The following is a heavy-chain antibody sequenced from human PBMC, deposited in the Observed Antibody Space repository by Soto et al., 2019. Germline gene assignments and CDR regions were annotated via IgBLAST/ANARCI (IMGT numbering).Heavy chain of an antibody. D-gene: IGHD1-26*01. V-gene: IGHV1-46*03. J-gene: IGHJ4*02. CDR2: INPSIGTT. CDR3: ISTLGARFDY. Sequence: TSVKVSCKASGYTFTSKNRQWVRQAPGQGLEWMGVINPSIGTTTYAQKFQGRVTMTSDTSTSSVYMEVSSLRSEDTAAYYCISTLGARFDYWGQGTPVTVS. CDR1: GYTFTSKN.